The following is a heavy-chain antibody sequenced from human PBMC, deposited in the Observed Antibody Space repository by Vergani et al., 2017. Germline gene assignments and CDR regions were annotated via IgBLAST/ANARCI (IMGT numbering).Heavy chain of an antibody. CDR1: GGTFSSYA. Sequence: QVQLVQSGAEVKKPGSSVKVSCKASGGTFSSYAISWVRQAPGQGLEWMGGIIPIFGTANYAQKFQGRVTITADESTSTAYMELSSLRSEDTAVYYCAKDHGSGSYYNDRYYGMDVWGQGTTVTVSS. V-gene: IGHV1-69*01. CDR3: AKDHGSGSYYNDRYYGMDV. D-gene: IGHD3-10*01. J-gene: IGHJ6*02. CDR2: IIPIFGTA.